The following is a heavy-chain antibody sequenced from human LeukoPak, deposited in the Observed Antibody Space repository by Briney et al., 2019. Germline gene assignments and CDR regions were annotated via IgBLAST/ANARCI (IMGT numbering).Heavy chain of an antibody. CDR2: INRDGSEK. CDR1: GFTLSSRW. CDR3: ATYDSWSGYNIAY. J-gene: IGHJ4*02. Sequence: PGGSLRLSCVVSGFTLSSRWMMWVRQAPGKGLEWMTNINRDGSEKNYVDSVKGRFTITRDNAENSLYLQMSSLKVEDTAIYYCATYDSWSGYNIAYWGQGTLVTVSS. V-gene: IGHV3-7*03. D-gene: IGHD3-3*01.